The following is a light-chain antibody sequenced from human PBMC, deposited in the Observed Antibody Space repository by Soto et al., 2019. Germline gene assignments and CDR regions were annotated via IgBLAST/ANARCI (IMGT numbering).Light chain of an antibody. CDR2: GAS. Sequence: EIVMTQSPATLSVSPGARAPLSCRASQSVSSNLAWYQQKPGQAPRLLIYGASTRATGIPARFSGSGSGTEFTLTISSLQSEDFALYYCQQYQNWPLITFGQGTRLEIK. CDR1: QSVSSN. V-gene: IGKV3-15*01. CDR3: QQYQNWPLIT. J-gene: IGKJ5*01.